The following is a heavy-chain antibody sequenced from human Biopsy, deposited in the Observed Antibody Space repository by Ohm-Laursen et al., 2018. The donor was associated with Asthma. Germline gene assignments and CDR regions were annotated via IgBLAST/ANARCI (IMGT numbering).Heavy chain of an antibody. Sequence: SLRLSCAASGFTFMTYGMHWVRQVPGKGLEWVATVGSDESYTDHADSVKGQFTISRDNAKNTVYLQMNSLRAEDSAIYYCAKYSVFYYRGGNDYWGQGIVVTVSS. D-gene: IGHD1-26*01. J-gene: IGHJ4*02. CDR2: VGSDESYT. CDR1: GFTFMTYG. V-gene: IGHV3-33*06. CDR3: AKYSVFYYRGGNDY.